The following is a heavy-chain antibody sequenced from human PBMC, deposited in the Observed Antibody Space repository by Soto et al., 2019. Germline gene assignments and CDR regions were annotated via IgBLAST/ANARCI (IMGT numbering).Heavy chain of an antibody. CDR1: GYTFTSYD. D-gene: IGHD6-13*01. CDR3: AGSRNSSSSFDP. J-gene: IGHJ5*02. V-gene: IGHV1-8*01. CDR2: MNPNSGNT. Sequence: ASVKVSCKASGYTFTSYDINWVRQATGQGLEWMGWMNPNSGNTGYAQKFQGRVTMTRNTSISTAYMELSSLRSEDTAVYYCAGSRNSSSSFDPWGQGTLVTVSS.